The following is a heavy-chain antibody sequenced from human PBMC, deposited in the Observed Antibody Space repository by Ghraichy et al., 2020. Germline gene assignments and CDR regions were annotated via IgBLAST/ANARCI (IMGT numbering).Heavy chain of an antibody. CDR1: GGSISNYW. Sequence: SETLSLTCTLSGGSISNYWWSWIRQPPGKGLEWIGYIYYSGNTNSNPSLKSRVTMSLDTSKNQFSLKLSSVTAADTAVYYCARRARTMVYFDYWGQGTLVTVSS. CDR2: IYYSGNT. J-gene: IGHJ4*02. CDR3: ARRARTMVYFDY. D-gene: IGHD4/OR15-4a*01. V-gene: IGHV4-59*12.